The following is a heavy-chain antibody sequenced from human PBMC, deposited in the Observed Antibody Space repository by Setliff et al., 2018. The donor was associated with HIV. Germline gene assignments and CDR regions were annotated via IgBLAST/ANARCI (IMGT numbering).Heavy chain of an antibody. CDR2: INAYNGNT. CDR1: GYTFTFYA. D-gene: IGHD3-3*01. V-gene: IGHV1-18*01. CDR3: ARAPPINFWSGYYTGPQGWFDS. J-gene: IGHJ5*01. Sequence: ASVKVSCKASGYTFTFYAIHWVRQAPGQRLEWMGWINAYNGNTNYAQKLQGRITLTIDTVTTTAYMDLRSLTSDDTAMYYCARAPPINFWSGYYTGPQGWFDSWGQGSLVTVSS.